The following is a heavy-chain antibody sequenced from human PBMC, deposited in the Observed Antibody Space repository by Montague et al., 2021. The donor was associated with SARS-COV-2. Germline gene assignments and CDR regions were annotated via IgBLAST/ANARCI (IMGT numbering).Heavy chain of an antibody. CDR2: IYYDGST. CDR1: GGSISSTTYY. Sequence: SETLSLTCSVSGGSISSTTYYWGWIRQTPGRGLEWIGNIYYDGSTYYNPSLQSRVTISVDTPKNQFSLRLSSVTAADTAVYYCARISRNSGFVGVFDIWGQGTLVTVSS. J-gene: IGHJ3*02. D-gene: IGHD3-22*01. V-gene: IGHV4-39*07. CDR3: ARISRNSGFVGVFDI.